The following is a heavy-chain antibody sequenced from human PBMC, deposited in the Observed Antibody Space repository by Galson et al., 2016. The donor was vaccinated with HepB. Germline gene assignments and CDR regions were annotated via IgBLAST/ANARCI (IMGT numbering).Heavy chain of an antibody. Sequence: SLRLSCAASGFTFGDYAMHWVRQGPGKGLEWVSGISTNSGRKAYADSVKGRFTISRDNAKNSLYLQMNSLRNEDTALYYCVKEMSDVLAFLEGRESGDWGAFNSWGQGTVVTVSS. CDR3: VKEMSDVLAFLEGRESGDWGAFNS. CDR1: GFTFGDYA. D-gene: IGHD3-3*02. CDR2: ISTNSGRK. V-gene: IGHV3-9*01. J-gene: IGHJ3*02.